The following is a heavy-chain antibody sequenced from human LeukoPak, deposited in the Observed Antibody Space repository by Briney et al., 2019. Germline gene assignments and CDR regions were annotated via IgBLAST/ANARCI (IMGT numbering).Heavy chain of an antibody. J-gene: IGHJ4*02. V-gene: IGHV3-66*04. Sequence: GGSLRLSCAVFGFTVRSNDMSWVRQAPGQGLEWVSDIYSGDSTDYADSVKGRFIISRDKSKDTLYLQMNSLRAEDTAVYYCARLDSGYYYFHQWGQGALVTVSS. CDR1: GFTVRSND. CDR2: IYSGDST. D-gene: IGHD5-12*01. CDR3: ARLDSGYYYFHQ.